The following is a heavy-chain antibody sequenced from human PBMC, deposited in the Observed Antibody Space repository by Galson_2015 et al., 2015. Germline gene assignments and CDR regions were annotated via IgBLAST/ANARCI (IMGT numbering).Heavy chain of an antibody. CDR2: IDSSSSAI. J-gene: IGHJ6*02. CDR1: GFIFSRYS. V-gene: IGHV3-48*02. Sequence: SLRLSCAASGFIFSRYSMSWVRQAPGKGLDWVSYIDSSSSAIYYADSVKGRFTISRDSAKNSLFLQMGSLRDEDTAVYYCARVMGTYYYYGMDVWGQGTTVTVSS. D-gene: IGHD5-24*01. CDR3: ARVMGTYYYYGMDV.